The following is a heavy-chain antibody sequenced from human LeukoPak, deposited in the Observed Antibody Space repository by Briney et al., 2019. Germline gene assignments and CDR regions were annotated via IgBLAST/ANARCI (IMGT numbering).Heavy chain of an antibody. J-gene: IGHJ4*02. CDR3: ARGTMDYYDTSGYRRVYFFDY. V-gene: IGHV7-4-1*02. CDR1: GYTFTNYA. D-gene: IGHD3-22*01. CDR2: INTDTGNP. Sequence: ASVKASCKASGYTFTNYAMNWVRQAPGQGLEWMGWINTDTGNPTYVQGFAGRFVFSLDTSVNTAHLQISSLKAEDTAVYYCARGTMDYYDTSGYRRVYFFDYWGQGTLVTVSS.